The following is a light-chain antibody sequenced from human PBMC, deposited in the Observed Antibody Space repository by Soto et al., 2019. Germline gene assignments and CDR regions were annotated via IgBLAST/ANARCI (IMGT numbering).Light chain of an antibody. J-gene: IGKJ4*01. Sequence: DIQMTQSPSSLSASVGDRVTITCRASQSISSYLNWYQQKPGKAPKLLIYAASSLQRGVPSRFSGSGSGTEFTLTISSLQPEDFANYYCQQSDSTPITFGGVTKVEIK. CDR3: QQSDSTPIT. CDR1: QSISSY. V-gene: IGKV1-39*01. CDR2: AAS.